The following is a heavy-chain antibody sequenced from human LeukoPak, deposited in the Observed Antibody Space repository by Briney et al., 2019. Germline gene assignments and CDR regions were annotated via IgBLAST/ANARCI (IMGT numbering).Heavy chain of an antibody. CDR2: ISAYNGNT. D-gene: IGHD3-3*01. Sequence: ASVKVSCKASGYTFTSYGISWVRQAPGQGLEWMGWISAYNGNTNYAQKLQGRVTMTTDTSTSTAYMELRSLRSDDTAVYYCARDGPDDFWSADPTQDYWGQGTLVTVSS. V-gene: IGHV1-18*01. J-gene: IGHJ4*02. CDR3: ARDGPDDFWSADPTQDY. CDR1: GYTFTSYG.